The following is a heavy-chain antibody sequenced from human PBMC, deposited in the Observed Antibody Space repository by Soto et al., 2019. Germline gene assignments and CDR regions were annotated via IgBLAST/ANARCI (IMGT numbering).Heavy chain of an antibody. CDR1: GFPFTTYG. V-gene: IGHV3-30*03. CDR3: VGGQYYFDY. Sequence: QVLLVESGGGVVQPWRSLRLSCAASGFPFTTYGMHWVREGPGNGLEWVAVISYDGSNTYYADSVKGRFTISRDNSKNTLYLQMNSLRTEDTALYYCVGGQYYFDYRGQGTLVTVSS. D-gene: IGHD3-10*01. J-gene: IGHJ4*02. CDR2: ISYDGSNT.